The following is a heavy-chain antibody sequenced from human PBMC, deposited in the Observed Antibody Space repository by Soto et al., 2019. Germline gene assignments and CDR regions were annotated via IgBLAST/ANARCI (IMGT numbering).Heavy chain of an antibody. J-gene: IGHJ6*02. Sequence: LGESLKISCKGSGYSFTSYWIGWVRQMPGKGLEWMGIIYPGDSDTRYSPSFQGQVTISADKSISTAYLQWSSLKASDTAMYYCARKGGNCGGDCYSFYYYYGMDVWGQGTTVTVSS. CDR2: IYPGDSDT. CDR3: ARKGGNCGGDCYSFYYYYGMDV. V-gene: IGHV5-51*01. CDR1: GYSFTSYW. D-gene: IGHD2-21*02.